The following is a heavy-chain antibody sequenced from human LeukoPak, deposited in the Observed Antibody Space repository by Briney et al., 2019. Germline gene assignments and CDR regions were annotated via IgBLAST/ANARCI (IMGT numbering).Heavy chain of an antibody. CDR1: GFIFSSYA. CDR2: VSGSGRST. Sequence: GGSLRLTCAASGFIFSSYAMSWVRQAPGKGLERVSGVSGSGRSTYYGDSVKGRFIISRDNSKTTLYLQMNSLRAEDTAVYYCAKNPDNSGYLGFMDVWGQGTMVTVSS. J-gene: IGHJ6*02. V-gene: IGHV3-23*01. D-gene: IGHD3-22*01. CDR3: AKNPDNSGYLGFMDV.